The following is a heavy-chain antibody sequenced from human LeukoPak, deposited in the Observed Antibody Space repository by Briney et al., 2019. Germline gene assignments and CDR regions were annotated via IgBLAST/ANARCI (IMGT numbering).Heavy chain of an antibody. J-gene: IGHJ4*02. CDR2: MYYSGST. D-gene: IGHD6-6*01. V-gene: IGHV4-39*01. CDR3: ASLEYSISGHDY. Sequence: SETLSLTCTVSGGSISSSSYYWGWIRQPPGKGLEWIGSMYYSGSTYYNPSLKSRVTISVDTSKNQFSLKLSSVTAADTAVYYCASLEYSISGHDYWGQGTLVTVSS. CDR1: GGSISSSSYY.